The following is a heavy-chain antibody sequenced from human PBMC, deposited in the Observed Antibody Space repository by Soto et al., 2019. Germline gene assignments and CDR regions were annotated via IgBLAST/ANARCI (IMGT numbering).Heavy chain of an antibody. D-gene: IGHD2-8*01. J-gene: IGHJ4*02. CDR2: ISFDGSNR. V-gene: IGHV3-30*01. CDR1: DSSFSSYS. CDR3: AREREVYAVWYDY. Sequence: GGSLRLSSAASDSSFSSYSLHWVRQAPGKGLEWVAIISFDGSNRDYADSVKGRFTISRDNSKNTLYLQMNSLRPEDTAVYYCAREREVYAVWYDYWGQGTLVTVSS.